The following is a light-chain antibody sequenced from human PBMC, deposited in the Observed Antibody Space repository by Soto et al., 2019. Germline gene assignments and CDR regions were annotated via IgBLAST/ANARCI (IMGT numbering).Light chain of an antibody. J-gene: IGKJ3*01. Sequence: EIVMTQSPATLSVSPGERATLSCRASQSISSKLVWYQRKPGQAPRLLIYDASKRAPGIPARFGGSGSGTDFTLTISSLEAEDFAIYYCQQRSNSPFTFGPGTKVD. CDR2: DAS. V-gene: IGKV3-11*01. CDR3: QQRSNSPFT. CDR1: QSISSK.